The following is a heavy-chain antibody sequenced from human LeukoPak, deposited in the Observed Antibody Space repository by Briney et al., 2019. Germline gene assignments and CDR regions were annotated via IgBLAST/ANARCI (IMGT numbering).Heavy chain of an antibody. V-gene: IGHV3-21*01. D-gene: IGHD3-3*01. CDR3: GRESGPSAGTIFRVDITPFDP. CDR2: ISSGSSYI. Sequence: GDTLRLSCAVSGFTFSSYSMNWVPQAPRTGLESVSAISSGSSYIYYADSVKGRFTISRENAKNSLYLQMNSLRAEETAVYYCGRESGPSAGTIFRVDITPFDPWGQGTLVTVSS. J-gene: IGHJ5*02. CDR1: GFTFSSYS.